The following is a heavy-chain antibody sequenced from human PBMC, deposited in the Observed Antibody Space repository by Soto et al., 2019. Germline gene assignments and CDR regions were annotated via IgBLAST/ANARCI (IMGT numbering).Heavy chain of an antibody. J-gene: IGHJ4*02. V-gene: IGHV1-18*01. CDR1: GYTFTSYG. Sequence: ASVKVSCKASGYTFTSYGISWVRQAPGQGLEWMGWISAYNGNTSYAQKLQGRVTMTTDTSTSTAYMELRSLRSDDTAVYYCARDVVVAAAANYFDYWGQGTLVTVSS. D-gene: IGHD6-13*01. CDR3: ARDVVVAAAANYFDY. CDR2: ISAYNGNT.